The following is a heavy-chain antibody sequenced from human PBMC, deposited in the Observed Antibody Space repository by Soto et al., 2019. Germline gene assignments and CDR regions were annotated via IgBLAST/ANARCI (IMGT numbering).Heavy chain of an antibody. CDR2: MSDDGNNK. CDR3: AKGGGFSFVRNDAFNI. D-gene: IGHD5-12*01. J-gene: IGHJ3*02. CDR1: VFTFRNYG. Sequence: PGGSLILSCSASVFTFRNYGMHWVRQAPGNGLEWLAVMSDDGNNKYSAPSVEGRFIISRDNSKNTLYLQMNSLRPEDTAVYYCAKGGGFSFVRNDAFNIWGQATMVNVSS. V-gene: IGHV3-30*18.